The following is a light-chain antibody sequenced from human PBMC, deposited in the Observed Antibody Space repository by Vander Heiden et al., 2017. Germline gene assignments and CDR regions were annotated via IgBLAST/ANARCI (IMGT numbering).Light chain of an antibody. V-gene: IGKV1-12*01. Sequence: DIQMTQSPSSVSASVGDRVTITCRASQTINTWLAWYQQKPGKAPQLLIYGASTLQTGVPSRFSGSGSGTFFTLTINSLQPEDFATYYCQQASSFPQTFGRGTKVDVK. CDR2: GAS. CDR1: QTINTW. CDR3: QQASSFPQT. J-gene: IGKJ3*01.